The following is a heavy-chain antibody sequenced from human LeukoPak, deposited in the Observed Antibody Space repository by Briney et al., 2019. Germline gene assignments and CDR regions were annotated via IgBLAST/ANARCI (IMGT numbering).Heavy chain of an antibody. J-gene: IGHJ4*02. D-gene: IGHD5-12*01. CDR3: AKARYCGYDAHYFDY. V-gene: IGHV3-23*01. Sequence: GGSLRLSCAASGFTFSSYAMSWVRQAPGKGLEWVSAISGSGGSTYYADSVKGRFTISRDNSKNTLYLQMNSLRVEDTAVYYCAKARYCGYDAHYFDYWGQGTLVTVSS. CDR2: ISGSGGST. CDR1: GFTFSSYA.